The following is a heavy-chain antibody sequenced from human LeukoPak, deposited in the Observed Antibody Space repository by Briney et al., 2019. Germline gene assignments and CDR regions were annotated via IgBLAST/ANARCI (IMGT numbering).Heavy chain of an antibody. Sequence: SETLSLTCSVSGGSISNGGFYWSRIRQLPGKDLEWIGYIYYTGGTRYNPSLKSRVTISLDRSNTQYSLKLKSVTAADTAVYYCARARFLSSSIDIWGQGTLVTVSS. CDR1: GGSISNGGFY. CDR3: ARARFLSSSIDI. V-gene: IGHV4-31*03. D-gene: IGHD6-6*01. CDR2: IYYTGGT. J-gene: IGHJ3*02.